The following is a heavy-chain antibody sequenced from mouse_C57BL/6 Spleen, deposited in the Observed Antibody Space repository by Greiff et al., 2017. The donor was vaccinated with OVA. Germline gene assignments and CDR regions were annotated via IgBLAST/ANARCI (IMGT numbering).Heavy chain of an antibody. V-gene: IGHV1-81*01. CDR1: GYTFTSYG. D-gene: IGHD2-3*01. CDR3: ARGGYYPYYYAMDY. Sequence: VKLMESGAELARPGASVKLSCKASGYTFTSYGISWVKQRTGQGLEWIGEIYPRSGNTYYNEKFKGKATLTADKSSSTAYMELRSLTSEDSAVYFCARGGYYPYYYAMDYWGQGTSVTVSS. J-gene: IGHJ4*01. CDR2: IYPRSGNT.